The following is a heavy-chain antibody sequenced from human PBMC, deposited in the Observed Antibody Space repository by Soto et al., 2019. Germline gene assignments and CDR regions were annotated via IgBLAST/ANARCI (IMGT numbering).Heavy chain of an antibody. CDR2: INAGNGNT. V-gene: IGHV1-3*01. CDR3: ARDLGGWTDY. D-gene: IGHD6-19*01. CDR1: GYTFTSYA. Sequence: ASLKVSCKASGYTFTSYAMQWVRQAPGQRLEWMGWINAGNGNTKYSQKFQGRVTITSDTSASTDYMELSSLRSEDTAVYYCARDLGGWTDYWGQGTMVTVTS. J-gene: IGHJ4*02.